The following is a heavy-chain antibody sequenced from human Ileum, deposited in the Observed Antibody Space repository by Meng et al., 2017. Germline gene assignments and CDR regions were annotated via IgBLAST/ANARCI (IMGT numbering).Heavy chain of an antibody. CDR2: INHSGST. CDR3: ARTRRGSSGWYMGY. Sequence: QVQLQQGGQGLLKPSETLPLTCAVSGGSFSGYYWSWIRQPPGKGLEWIGEINHSGSTNYNPSLKSRVTISVDTSKNQFSLKLSSVTAADTAVYYCARTRRGSSGWYMGYWGQGTLVTVSS. CDR1: GGSFSGYY. J-gene: IGHJ4*02. V-gene: IGHV4-34*01. D-gene: IGHD6-19*01.